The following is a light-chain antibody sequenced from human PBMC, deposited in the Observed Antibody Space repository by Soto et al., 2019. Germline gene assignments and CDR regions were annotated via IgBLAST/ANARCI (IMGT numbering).Light chain of an antibody. Sequence: DIQMTQSPSSLSASVGDRVTITCQASQDIKNYLNWFQQKPGKAPKLLIYDASDLETGVPSRFSGSGSGTHFTLTISSLQPEDIATYYCQQYEILPITFGQGSRLEIK. CDR2: DAS. V-gene: IGKV1-33*01. J-gene: IGKJ5*01. CDR1: QDIKNY. CDR3: QQYEILPIT.